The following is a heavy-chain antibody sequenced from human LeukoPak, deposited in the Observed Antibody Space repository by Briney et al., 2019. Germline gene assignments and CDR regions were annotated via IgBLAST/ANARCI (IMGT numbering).Heavy chain of an antibody. CDR1: GYSFTSHY. CDR2: INPRGSST. Sequence: ASVKVSCKASGYSFTSHYMHWVRQAPGQGREWMGLINPRGSSTLYAQKFQGRVTMTRDMSTTTDYMELSSLRSEDTAVYYCARDNSVGDIAWWFDLWGQGTLVTVSS. J-gene: IGHJ5*02. V-gene: IGHV1-46*01. CDR3: ARDNSVGDIAWWFDL. D-gene: IGHD3-16*02.